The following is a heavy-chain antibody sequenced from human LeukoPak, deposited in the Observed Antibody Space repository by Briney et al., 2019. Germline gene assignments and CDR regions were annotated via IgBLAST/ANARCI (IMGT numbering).Heavy chain of an antibody. CDR1: GDSVSSKNGA. CDR3: ARDLGTSGWYTFDF. D-gene: IGHD6-19*01. CDR2: TYYRSKWYD. Sequence: SQTLSLTCAISGDSVSSKNGAWNWIRQSPSRGLEWLGRTYYRSKWYDEYADSVKGRVTISPGTSKNQFSLHVYSVTPEDTAVYYCARDLGTSGWYTFDFWGQGTLVTVSS. J-gene: IGHJ5*01. V-gene: IGHV6-1*01.